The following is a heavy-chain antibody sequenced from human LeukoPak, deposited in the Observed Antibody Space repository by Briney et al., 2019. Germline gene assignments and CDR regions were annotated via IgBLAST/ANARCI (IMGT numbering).Heavy chain of an antibody. J-gene: IGHJ4*02. D-gene: IGHD3-22*01. CDR3: ARVSAYYYGSSGYYGLDY. V-gene: IGHV1-18*01. Sequence: ASVKVSCKASGYTFTSCGISWVRQAPGQGLEWMGWISAYNGNTNYAQKLQGRVTMTTDTSTSTAYMELRSLRSDDTAVYYCARVSAYYYGSSGYYGLDYWGQGTLVTVSS. CDR2: ISAYNGNT. CDR1: GYTFTSCG.